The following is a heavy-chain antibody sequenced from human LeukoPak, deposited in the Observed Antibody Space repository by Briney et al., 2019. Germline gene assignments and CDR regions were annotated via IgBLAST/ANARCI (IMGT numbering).Heavy chain of an antibody. D-gene: IGHD6-13*01. CDR2: ISTYSGNT. Sequence: ASAKVSCKASGYTFTTYGISWVRQAPGQGPEWMGWISTYSGNTHYAQELQGRVTLTTDTSTSTAYMDLRSLRSDDTAVYYCARDGRGHWDTRIWYLGNWFDPWGQGTLVTVSS. J-gene: IGHJ5*02. V-gene: IGHV1-18*01. CDR1: GYTFTTYG. CDR3: ARDGRGHWDTRIWYLGNWFDP.